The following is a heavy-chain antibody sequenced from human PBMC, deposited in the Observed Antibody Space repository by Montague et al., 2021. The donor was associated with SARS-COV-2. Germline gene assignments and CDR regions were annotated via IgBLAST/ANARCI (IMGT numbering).Heavy chain of an antibody. CDR3: ARDLGLWIKPKDSSHHLIPDYGMDV. V-gene: IGHV3-33*01. D-gene: IGHD3-22*01. J-gene: IGHJ6*02. Sequence: SLRLSCAASGFTFSSYGMHWVRQAPGKGLEWVAVIWYDGSNKYYADSVKGRFTISRDNSKNTLYLQMNSLRAEDTAVYYCARDLGLWIKPKDSSHHLIPDYGMDVWGQGTTVTVSS. CDR2: IWYDGSNK. CDR1: GFTFSSYG.